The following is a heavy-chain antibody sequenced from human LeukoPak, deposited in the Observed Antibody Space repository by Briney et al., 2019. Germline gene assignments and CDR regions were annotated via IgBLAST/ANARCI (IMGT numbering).Heavy chain of an antibody. CDR3: ARVMIAGSGSYSPFDY. J-gene: IGHJ4*02. CDR1: GFTFSSYW. V-gene: IGHV3-7*01. CDR2: IKQDGGEK. Sequence: PGRSLRLSCAASGFTFSSYWMSWVRQARGKGLEWVANIKQDGGEKYYVDSVKGRFNISRDNAKNSLYLQMNSLRAEDTAVYYCARVMIAGSGSYSPFDYWGQGNLVTVSS. D-gene: IGHD3-10*01.